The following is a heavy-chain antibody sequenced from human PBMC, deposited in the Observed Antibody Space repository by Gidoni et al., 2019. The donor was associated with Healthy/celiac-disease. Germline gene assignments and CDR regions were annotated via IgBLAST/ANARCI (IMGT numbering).Heavy chain of an antibody. CDR3: ARIPLTSYYYYGMDV. CDR1: GYSFTSYW. CDR2: IYPGDSDT. J-gene: IGHJ6*02. V-gene: IGHV5-51*01. Sequence: EVQLVQSGAEVKKPGESLKISCKGSGYSFTSYWIGWVRQMPGKGLEWMGIIYPGDSDTRYSPSFQGQVTISADKSISTAYLQWSSLKASDTAMYYCARIPLTSYYYYGMDVWGQGTTVTVSS.